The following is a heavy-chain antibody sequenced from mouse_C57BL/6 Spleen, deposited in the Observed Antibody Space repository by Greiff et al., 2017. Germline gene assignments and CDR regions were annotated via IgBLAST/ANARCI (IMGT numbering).Heavy chain of an antibody. V-gene: IGHV5-6*02. Sequence: DVKLVESGGDLVKPGGSLKLSCAASGFTFSSYGMSWVRQTPDKRLAWVATISSGGSYTYYPDSVKGRFTISSDNAKNTLYLQMSSLKSEDTAMYYCASYGYDGDYFDYWGQGTTLTVSS. J-gene: IGHJ2*01. CDR3: ASYGYDGDYFDY. CDR1: GFTFSSYG. CDR2: ISSGGSYT. D-gene: IGHD2-2*01.